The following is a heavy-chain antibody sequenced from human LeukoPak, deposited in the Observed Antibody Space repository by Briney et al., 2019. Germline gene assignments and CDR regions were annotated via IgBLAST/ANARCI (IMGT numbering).Heavy chain of an antibody. D-gene: IGHD6-19*01. V-gene: IGHV3-21*01. CDR2: NTTSSTYI. CDR3: ARGKYSGGWFDD. CDR1: GFTFSSYS. Sequence: GGSLRLSCAASGFTFSSYSMSWVRQPPGKGLEWVSSNTTSSTYISYAASVKGRFTISRDNAKNSLYLQMNSLRAEDTAVYYCARGKYSGGWFDDWGQGSLVTVSS. J-gene: IGHJ4*02.